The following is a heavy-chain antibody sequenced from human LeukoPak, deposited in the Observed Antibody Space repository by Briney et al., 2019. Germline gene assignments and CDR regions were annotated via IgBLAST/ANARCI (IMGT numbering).Heavy chain of an antibody. CDR2: IYYSGST. CDR1: GGSISSYY. J-gene: IGHJ4*02. D-gene: IGHD3-22*01. Sequence: SETLSLTCTVSGGSISSYYWSWIRQPPGKGLEWIGYIYYSGSTNYNPSLKSRVTISVDTSKNQFSLQLSSVTAADTAVYYCAGTYYDSSGYYFDYWGQGTLVTVSS. V-gene: IGHV4-59*01. CDR3: AGTYYDSSGYYFDY.